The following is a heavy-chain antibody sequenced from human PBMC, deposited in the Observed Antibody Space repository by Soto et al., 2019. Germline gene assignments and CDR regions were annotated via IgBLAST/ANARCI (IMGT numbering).Heavy chain of an antibody. Sequence: ASVKVSCKASGYTFTGYYMHWVRQAPGQGLEWMGWINPNSGGTNYAQKFQGRVTMTRDTSISTAYMELSRLRSDDTAVYYCARPNEGYIDAFDIWGQGTMVTVSS. CDR2: INPNSGGT. V-gene: IGHV1-2*02. D-gene: IGHD6-13*01. CDR3: ARPNEGYIDAFDI. CDR1: GYTFTGYY. J-gene: IGHJ3*02.